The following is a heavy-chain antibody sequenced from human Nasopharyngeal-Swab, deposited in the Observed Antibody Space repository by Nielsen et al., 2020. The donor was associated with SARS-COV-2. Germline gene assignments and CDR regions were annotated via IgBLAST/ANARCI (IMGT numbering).Heavy chain of an antibody. J-gene: IGHJ6*03. CDR1: GVSLSSSSYF. D-gene: IGHD4-17*01. CDR2: IYYSGNT. CDR3: ARGLRGVTTYYYYYYMDV. V-gene: IGHV4-39*01. Sequence: GSLRLSCTVSGVSLSSSSYFWGWIRQPPGKGLEWIGSIYYSGNTYCNPSLKSRVTISVDTSNNQFSLKLSSVTAADTAVYYCARGLRGVTTYYYYYYMDVWGKGTTVTVSS.